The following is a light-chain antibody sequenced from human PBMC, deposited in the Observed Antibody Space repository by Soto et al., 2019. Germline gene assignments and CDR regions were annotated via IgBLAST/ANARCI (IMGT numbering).Light chain of an antibody. J-gene: IGKJ4*01. V-gene: IGKV3D-15*01. Sequence: EIVMTQSPATLSVSPGERATLSCRASQTLYSSSLAWYQQKLGQAPRLLIYGTYTRATGIPGRFSGSGSGTDFTLIIRSLQSEDSAVYYCQQYSNWPLSFGGGTKVDI. CDR2: GTY. CDR3: QQYSNWPLS. CDR1: QTLYSSS.